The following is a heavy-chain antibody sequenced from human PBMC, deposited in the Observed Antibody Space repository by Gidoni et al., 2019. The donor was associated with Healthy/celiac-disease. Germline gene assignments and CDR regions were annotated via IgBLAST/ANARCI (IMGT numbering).Heavy chain of an antibody. Sequence: EVQLVESGGGLVQPGRSLRLSCAASGFTFDDYAMHWVRQAPGKGLEWVSGISWNSGSIGYADSVKGRFTISRDNAKNSLYLQMNSLRAEDTALYYCAKDTRRWELLPYFDYWGQGTLVTVSS. V-gene: IGHV3-9*01. CDR3: AKDTRRWELLPYFDY. CDR1: GFTFDDYA. D-gene: IGHD1-26*01. CDR2: ISWNSGSI. J-gene: IGHJ4*02.